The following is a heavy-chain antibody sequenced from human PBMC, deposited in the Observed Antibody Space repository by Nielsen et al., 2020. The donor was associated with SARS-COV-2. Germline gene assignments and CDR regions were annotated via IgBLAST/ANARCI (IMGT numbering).Heavy chain of an antibody. Sequence: SETLSLTCSVSGGSFYSYFWSWIRQPPGKGLEWIGYIFNTGSTSYNPSLRSRVTILVDTSKNHFSLKLTSVTAADTAVYYCARDRWQQLVPTYWGQGTLVTVSS. CDR2: IFNTGST. D-gene: IGHD6-13*01. V-gene: IGHV4-59*01. CDR1: GGSFYSYF. J-gene: IGHJ4*02. CDR3: ARDRWQQLVPTY.